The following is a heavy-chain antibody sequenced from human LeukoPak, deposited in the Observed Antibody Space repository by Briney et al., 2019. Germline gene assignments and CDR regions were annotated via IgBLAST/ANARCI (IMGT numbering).Heavy chain of an antibody. J-gene: IGHJ4*02. Sequence: SSETLSLTCAVYGGSFSGYYWSWIRQPPGKGLEWIGEINHSGSTNYNPSLKSRFTISVDTSKNQFSLKLSTVTGADTAVYYCARFRSRIAAAGANCDYWGQGTLVTVSS. V-gene: IGHV4-34*01. CDR1: GGSFSGYY. D-gene: IGHD6-13*01. CDR2: INHSGST. CDR3: ARFRSRIAAAGANCDY.